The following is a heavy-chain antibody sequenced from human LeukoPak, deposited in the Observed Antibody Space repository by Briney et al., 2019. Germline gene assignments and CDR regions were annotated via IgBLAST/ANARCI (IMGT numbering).Heavy chain of an antibody. J-gene: IGHJ4*02. CDR2: IHHSGHT. D-gene: IGHD2-2*01. V-gene: IGHV4-31*03. Sequence: SQTLSLTCTVSGDSVISGTSFWGWLRQHPGKGLEWVGYIHHSGHTYDNPSLQSRVIISTDKSKNQFSLKLNSVTAADTAVYYCARYCSSTSCPFDYWGQGALVTVSS. CDR1: GDSVISGTSF. CDR3: ARYCSSTSCPFDY.